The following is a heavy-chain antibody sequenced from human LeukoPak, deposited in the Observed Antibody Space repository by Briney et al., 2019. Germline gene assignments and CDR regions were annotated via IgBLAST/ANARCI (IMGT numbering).Heavy chain of an antibody. CDR3: ARPFHDSSNYYLDAFDI. V-gene: IGHV4-4*02. CDR2: IYHSGSA. Sequence: SETLSLTCDVYGDSINGDNWWSWIRQPPGKGLEWIGEIYHSGSASYNPSLKGRVTISLDKSKNQFSLKLTSVTAGDTAVYYCARPFHDSSNYYLDAFDIWGQGTMVTVSS. J-gene: IGHJ3*02. CDR1: GDSINGDNW. D-gene: IGHD3-22*01.